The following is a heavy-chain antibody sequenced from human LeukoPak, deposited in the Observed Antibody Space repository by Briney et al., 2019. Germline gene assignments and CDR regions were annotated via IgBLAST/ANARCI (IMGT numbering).Heavy chain of an antibody. J-gene: IGHJ4*02. CDR1: GGTFSSYT. D-gene: IGHD2-15*01. V-gene: IGHV1-69*04. Sequence: VKVSCKASGGTFSSYTISWVRQAPGQGLEWMGRIIPILGIANYAQKFQSRVTITADKSTSTAYMELSSLRSEDTAVYYCARDRVVVAARVYYFDYWGQGTLVTVSS. CDR2: IIPILGIA. CDR3: ARDRVVVAARVYYFDY.